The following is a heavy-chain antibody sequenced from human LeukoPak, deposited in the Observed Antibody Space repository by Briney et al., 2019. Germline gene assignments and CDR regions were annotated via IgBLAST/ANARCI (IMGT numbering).Heavy chain of an antibody. CDR3: ARRGTTVTP. CDR1: GVSISSSSYY. D-gene: IGHD4-17*01. CDR2: IYYSGST. J-gene: IGHJ5*02. V-gene: IGHV4-39*01. Sequence: SETLSLTCTVSGVSISSSSYYWGWIRQPPGKGLEWIGSIYYSGSTYYNPSLKSRVTISVDTSKNQFSLKLSSVTAADTAVYYCARRGTTVTPWGQGTLVTVSS.